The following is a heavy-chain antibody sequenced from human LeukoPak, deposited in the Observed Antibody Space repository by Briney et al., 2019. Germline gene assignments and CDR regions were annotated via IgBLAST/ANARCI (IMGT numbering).Heavy chain of an antibody. V-gene: IGHV3-23*01. J-gene: IGHJ6*02. CDR2: ISGSGGST. CDR1: GFTFSSYA. CDR3: AKQTHSYYYYYGMDV. Sequence: GGSLRLSCAASGFTFSSYAMSWVRQAPGKGLEWVSAISGSGGSTYYADSVKGRFTISRDNSKNTLYLQMNSLRAEDTAVYYCAKQTHSYYYYYGMDVWGQGTTVTVSS.